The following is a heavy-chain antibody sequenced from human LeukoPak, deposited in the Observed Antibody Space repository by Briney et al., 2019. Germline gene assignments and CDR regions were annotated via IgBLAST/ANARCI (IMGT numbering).Heavy chain of an antibody. CDR3: ARDRGKQLEYFDY. J-gene: IGHJ4*02. D-gene: IGHD5-18*01. V-gene: IGHV3-48*04. CDR2: ISSSGSTI. Sequence: GGSLRLSCAAAGFDFNSHSMNWVRQAPGKGLEWVSYISSSGSTIYYADSVKGRFTISRDNAKNSLYLQMNSLRAEDTAVYYCARDRGKQLEYFDYWGQGTLVTVSS. CDR1: GFDFNSHS.